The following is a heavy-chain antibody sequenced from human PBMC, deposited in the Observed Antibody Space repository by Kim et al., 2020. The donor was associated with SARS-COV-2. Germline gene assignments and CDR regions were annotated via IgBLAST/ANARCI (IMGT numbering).Heavy chain of an antibody. CDR3: ARSPQDIVYAFDI. CDR1: GYTFTGYY. CDR2: INPNSGGT. D-gene: IGHD2-15*01. J-gene: IGHJ3*02. V-gene: IGHV1-2*04. Sequence: ASVKVSCKXXGYTFTGYYMHWVRQAPGQGLEWMGWINPNSGGTNYAQKFQGWVTMTRDTSISTAYMELSRLRSDDTAVYYCARSPQDIVYAFDIWGQGTMVTVSS.